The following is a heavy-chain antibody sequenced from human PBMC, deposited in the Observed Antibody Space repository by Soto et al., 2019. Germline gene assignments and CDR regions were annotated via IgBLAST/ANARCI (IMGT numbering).Heavy chain of an antibody. V-gene: IGHV3-30*18. CDR2: ISYDGFNK. D-gene: IGHD3-10*01. CDR1: GFSFSNYG. J-gene: IGHJ6*02. CDR3: ANDLGFYGSGIHPSSYYAMDV. Sequence: GGSLRLSCAASGFSFSNYGMHWVRQAPGKGLEWVAIISYDGFNKYYADSLKGRFTISRDNSKNTLYLQMDSLRAEDTAVYYCANDLGFYGSGIHPSSYYAMDVWGQGTTVTSP.